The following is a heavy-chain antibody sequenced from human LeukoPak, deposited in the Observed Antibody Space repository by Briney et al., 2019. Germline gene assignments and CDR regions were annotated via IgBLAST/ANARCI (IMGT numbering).Heavy chain of an antibody. CDR2: FTGSGGST. Sequence: GGSLRLSCAASGFTFSSYPMSWVRQAPGKGLEWVSAFTGSGGSTYYADSVKGRFTISRDNSKNTLFLQMNSLRAEDTAVYYCAKARGSGYYSSFDLWGRGTLVTVSS. CDR1: GFTFSSYP. D-gene: IGHD6-19*01. CDR3: AKARGSGYYSSFDL. V-gene: IGHV3-23*01. J-gene: IGHJ2*01.